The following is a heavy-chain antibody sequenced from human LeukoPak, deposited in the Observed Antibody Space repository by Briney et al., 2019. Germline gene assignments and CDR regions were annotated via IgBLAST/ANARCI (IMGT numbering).Heavy chain of an antibody. J-gene: IGHJ4*02. Sequence: PGGSLRLSCAASGFTFSSYAMSWVRQAPGKGLEWIGSIYYSGSTYYNPSLKSRVTISVDTSKNQFSLKLSSVTAADTAVYYCARLSPDSSGYYFGDYWGQGTLVTVSS. CDR1: GFTFSSYA. D-gene: IGHD3-22*01. CDR3: ARLSPDSSGYYFGDY. V-gene: IGHV4-38-2*01. CDR2: IYYSGST.